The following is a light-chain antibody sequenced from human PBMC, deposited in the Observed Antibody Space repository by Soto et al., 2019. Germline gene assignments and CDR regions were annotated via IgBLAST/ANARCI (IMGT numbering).Light chain of an antibody. V-gene: IGKV3-15*01. CDR3: QQYNTRWT. CDR2: GAS. J-gene: IGKJ1*01. CDR1: QSVGSN. Sequence: EIVMTQSPATLSVSPGERATLSCRARQSVGSNLAWYQQKPGQAPRLLIYGASTRAAGIPARFSGSGSGTEFTLIISSLQPKDSAVYFCQQYNTRWTFGPGTKVEIK.